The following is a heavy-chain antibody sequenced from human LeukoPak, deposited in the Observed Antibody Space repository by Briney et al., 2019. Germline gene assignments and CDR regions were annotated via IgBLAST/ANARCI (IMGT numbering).Heavy chain of an antibody. J-gene: IGHJ4*02. D-gene: IGHD2-8*01. CDR3: ARDHTNGRCYFDY. CDR2: INWNGGST. CDR1: EFTFGNYW. V-gene: IGHV3-20*04. Sequence: GGSLRLSCAASEFTFGNYWMSWVRQAPGKGLEWVSGINWNGGSTGYADSVKGRFTISRDNAKNSLYLQMNSLRAEDTALYYCARDHTNGRCYFDYWGQGTLVTVSS.